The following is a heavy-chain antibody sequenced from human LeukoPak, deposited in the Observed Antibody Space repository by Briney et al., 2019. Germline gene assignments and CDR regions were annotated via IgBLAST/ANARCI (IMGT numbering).Heavy chain of an antibody. CDR1: GFTFSSYS. CDR3: AREWQGGIAAAGTRIEGDY. CDR2: IKQDGSEK. D-gene: IGHD6-13*01. Sequence: GGSLRLSCAASGFTFSSYSMNWVRQAPGKGLEWVANIKQDGSEKNYVDSVKGRFTISRDNAENSLFLQMSSLRVVDTAVYYCAREWQGGIAAAGTRIEGDYWGQGTLVAVSS. J-gene: IGHJ4*02. V-gene: IGHV3-7*01.